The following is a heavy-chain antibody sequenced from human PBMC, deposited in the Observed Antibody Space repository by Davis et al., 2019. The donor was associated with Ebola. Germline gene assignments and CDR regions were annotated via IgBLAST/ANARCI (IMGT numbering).Heavy chain of an antibody. V-gene: IGHV3-7*04. CDR2: IKQDGSEK. J-gene: IGHJ6*04. D-gene: IGHD2/OR15-2a*01. CDR3: AGGLLPYYYGMDV. CDR1: GFTFSNAW. Sequence: LSLTCAASGFTFSNAWMSWVRQAPGKGLEWVANIKQDGSEKYYVDSVKGRFTISRDNAKNSLYLQMNSLRAEDTAVYYCAGGLLPYYYGMDVWGKGTTVTVSS.